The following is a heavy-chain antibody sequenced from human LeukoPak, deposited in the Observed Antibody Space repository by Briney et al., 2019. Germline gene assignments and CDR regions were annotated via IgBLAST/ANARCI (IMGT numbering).Heavy chain of an antibody. Sequence: PGGSLRLSCAASGFTFSSYAMHWVRQAPGKGLEWVAVISYDGSNKYYADSLKGRFTISRDNSKNTLYLQMNSLRAEDTAVYYCARVGRSNFDYWGQGTLVTVSS. CDR3: ARVGRSNFDY. CDR1: GFTFSSYA. CDR2: ISYDGSNK. V-gene: IGHV3-30-3*01. J-gene: IGHJ4*02.